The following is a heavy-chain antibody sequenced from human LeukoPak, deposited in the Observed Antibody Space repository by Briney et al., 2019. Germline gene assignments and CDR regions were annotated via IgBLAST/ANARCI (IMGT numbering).Heavy chain of an antibody. V-gene: IGHV4-34*01. D-gene: IGHD6-19*01. CDR3: ASNFIAVAGNYFDY. CDR2: IYYSGST. CDR1: GGSFSGYY. J-gene: IGHJ4*02. Sequence: ASETLSLTCAVYGGSFSGYYWGWIRQPPGKGLEWIGSIYYSGSTYYNPSLKSRVTISVDTSKNQFSLKLSSVTAADTAVYYCASNFIAVAGNYFDYWGQGTLVTVSS.